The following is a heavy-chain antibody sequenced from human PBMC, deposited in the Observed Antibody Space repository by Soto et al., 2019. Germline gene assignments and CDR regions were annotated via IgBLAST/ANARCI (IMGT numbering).Heavy chain of an antibody. J-gene: IGHJ5*02. CDR3: ARGVVPAATTTKDWFDP. V-gene: IGHV4-34*01. CDR1: GGSFGGYY. D-gene: IGHD2-2*01. Sequence: SDTLSLTCAVYGGSFGGYYWSWIRQPPGKGLEWIGEINHSGSTNYNPSLKSRVTISVDTSKNQFSLKLSSVTAADTAVYYCARGVVPAATTTKDWFDPWGQGTLVTVSS. CDR2: INHSGST.